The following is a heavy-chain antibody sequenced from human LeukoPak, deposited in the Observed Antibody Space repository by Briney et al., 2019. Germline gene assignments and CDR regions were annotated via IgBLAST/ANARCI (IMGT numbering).Heavy chain of an antibody. J-gene: IGHJ3*02. CDR2: INTDGSIT. CDR1: GFTFSSYW. Sequence: PGGSLRLSCAASGFTFSSYWMHWVRQAPGKGLVWVSRINTDGSITNYADSVKGRFTISRDNAKNTLYLQRNSLSAEDTAVYYCAREGDSSGWRDAFDIWGQGTMVTVSS. CDR3: AREGDSSGWRDAFDI. D-gene: IGHD6-19*01. V-gene: IGHV3-74*01.